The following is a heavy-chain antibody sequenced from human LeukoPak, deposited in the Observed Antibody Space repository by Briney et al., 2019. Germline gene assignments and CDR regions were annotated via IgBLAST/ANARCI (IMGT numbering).Heavy chain of an antibody. CDR2: IYYSGST. CDR1: GGSISSSSYY. J-gene: IGHJ4*02. V-gene: IGHV4-39*01. Sequence: SETLSLTCTVSGGSISSSSYYWGWIRQPPGKGLEWIGSIYYSGSTYYTPSLKSRVTISVDTSKNQFSLKLSSVTAADTAVYYFARTVVNYFDYWGQGTLVTVSS. CDR3: ARTVVNYFDY.